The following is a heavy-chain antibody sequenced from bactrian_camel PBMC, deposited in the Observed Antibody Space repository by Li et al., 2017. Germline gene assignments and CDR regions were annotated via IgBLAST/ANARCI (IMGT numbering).Heavy chain of an antibody. J-gene: IGHJ4*01. V-gene: IGHV3S53*01. Sequence: VQLVESGGDSVQSGGSLRLSCAASGTTFMSYSMGWFRQAPGKEREGVAAIDSDGSTNYAYSVKGRFTISQDNAKNTLYLQMNNLKSEDMAMYYCAKPMMAFMADGYSDWGQGSQVTVS. CDR2: IDSDGST. CDR3: AKPMMAFMADGYSD. D-gene: IGHD4*01. CDR1: GTTFMSYS.